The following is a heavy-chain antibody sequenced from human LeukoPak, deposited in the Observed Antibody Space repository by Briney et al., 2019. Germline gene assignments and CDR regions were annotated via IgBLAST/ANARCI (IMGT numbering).Heavy chain of an antibody. CDR1: GGSISSSSYY. CDR3: ARERIAVAGTFDY. J-gene: IGHJ4*02. D-gene: IGHD6-19*01. V-gene: IGHV4-61*01. CDR2: IYYSGST. Sequence: SETLSLTCTVSGGSISSSSYYWGWIRQPPGKGLEWIGYIYYSGSTNYNPPLKSRVTISVDTSKNQFSLKLSSVTAADTAVYYCARERIAVAGTFDYWGQGTLVTVSS.